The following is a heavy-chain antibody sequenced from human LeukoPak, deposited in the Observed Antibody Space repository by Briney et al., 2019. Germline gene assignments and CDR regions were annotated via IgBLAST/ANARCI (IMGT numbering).Heavy chain of an antibody. Sequence: ASVKVSCKASGGTFISYAISWVRQAPGQGLEWMGWISAYNGNTNYAQKLQGRVTMTTDTSTSTAYMELRSLRSDDTAVYYCARDQLLSFDYWGQGTLVTVSS. D-gene: IGHD2-2*01. CDR2: ISAYNGNT. CDR1: GGTFISYA. CDR3: ARDQLLSFDY. J-gene: IGHJ4*02. V-gene: IGHV1-18*01.